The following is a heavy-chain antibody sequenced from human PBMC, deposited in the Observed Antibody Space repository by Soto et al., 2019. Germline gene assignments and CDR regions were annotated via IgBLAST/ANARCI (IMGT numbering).Heavy chain of an antibody. CDR1: DGSIISSGYY. CDR3: VHYYGSGSYEVIDY. Sequence: SDTLSLTCTFSDGSIISSGYYCGGIGQHPGKGLEWIGSIYYSGSTYYNPSLKSRVTISVDTSKNQFSLKLSSVTAADTAVYYCVHYYGSGSYEVIDYWGQGTLVTVSS. J-gene: IGHJ4*02. D-gene: IGHD3-10*01. V-gene: IGHV4-39*01. CDR2: IYYSGST.